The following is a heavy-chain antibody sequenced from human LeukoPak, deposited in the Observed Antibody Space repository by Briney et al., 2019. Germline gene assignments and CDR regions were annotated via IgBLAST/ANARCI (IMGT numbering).Heavy chain of an antibody. D-gene: IGHD4-11*01. CDR1: GYXFTNYW. CDR3: ARRLVTTADAFDI. J-gene: IGHJ3*02. CDR2: FYPADSNI. Sequence: GESLKISCNGSGYXFTNYWISWVRQMPGKGLEWMGVFYPADSNIRYSPSFQGQVTISADKSITTAYLQWSNLKASDTAIYYCARRLVTTADAFDIWGQGTVVTVSS. V-gene: IGHV5-51*01.